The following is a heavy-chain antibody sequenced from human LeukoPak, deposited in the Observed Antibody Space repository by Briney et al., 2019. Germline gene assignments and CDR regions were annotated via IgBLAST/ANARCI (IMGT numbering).Heavy chain of an antibody. CDR2: MNPTTSKT. CDR1: GYTFTSYD. V-gene: IGHV1-8*01. J-gene: IGHJ6*02. D-gene: IGHD3-10*01. CDR3: ARDLWFGEFPYGMDV. Sequence: SVRVSCKASGYTFTSYDINSVREATGQGLEWMGWMNPTTSKTGHQQKFQGRVTMTRNTSISTAYMELSSLRSEDTAVYYCARDLWFGEFPYGMDVWGQGTTVTVSS.